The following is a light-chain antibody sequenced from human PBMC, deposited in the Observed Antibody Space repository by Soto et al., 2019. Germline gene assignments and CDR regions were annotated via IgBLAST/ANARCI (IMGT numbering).Light chain of an antibody. CDR3: QQYNNWPPWT. V-gene: IGKV3-15*01. CDR2: GAS. Sequence: EIVMTQSPATLSVSPGEGATLSCRASQSVSSNLAWYQQKPGQAPRLLIYGASTRATGIPARFGGSGSGTEFTLTISSLQSEDFAVYYCQQYNNWPPWTFGQGTKVEIK. CDR1: QSVSSN. J-gene: IGKJ1*01.